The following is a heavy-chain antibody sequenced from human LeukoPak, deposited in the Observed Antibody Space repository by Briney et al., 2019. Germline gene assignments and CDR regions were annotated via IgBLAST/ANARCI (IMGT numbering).Heavy chain of an antibody. Sequence: ASVKVSCKASGYTFTGYYMHWVRQAPGQGLEWMGRINPNSGGTNYARKFQGRVTMTRDTSISTAYMELSRLRSDDTAVYYCARGAQASSSWYLDYWGQGTLVTVSS. CDR3: ARGAQASSSWYLDY. D-gene: IGHD6-13*01. V-gene: IGHV1-2*06. CDR2: INPNSGGT. CDR1: GYTFTGYY. J-gene: IGHJ4*02.